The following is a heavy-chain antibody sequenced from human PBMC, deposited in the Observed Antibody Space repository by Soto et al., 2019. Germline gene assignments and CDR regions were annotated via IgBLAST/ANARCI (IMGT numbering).Heavy chain of an antibody. D-gene: IGHD4-4*01. CDR2: IKSKTDGWTT. V-gene: IGHV3-15*01. CDR3: TTETSTFSLDY. Sequence: GGSLRLSCAASGFTFSNAWMSWVRQAPGKGLEWVGRIKSKTDGWTTDYAAPVKGRFTISRDDSKNTLYLQRNSLKTEDTAVYYCTTETSTFSLDYWGQGTLVTVSS. CDR1: GFTFSNAW. J-gene: IGHJ4*02.